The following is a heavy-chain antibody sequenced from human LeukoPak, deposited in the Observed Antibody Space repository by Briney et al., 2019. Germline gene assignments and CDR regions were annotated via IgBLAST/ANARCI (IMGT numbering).Heavy chain of an antibody. CDR3: ARLIGEYCTNGVCYPY. D-gene: IGHD2-8*01. CDR1: GGSISSGGYY. V-gene: IGHV4-31*03. Sequence: SETLSLTCTVSGGSISSGGYYWSWIRQHPGKGLEWIGYIYYSGSTYYNPPLKSRVTISVDTSKNQFSLKLSSVTAADTAVYYCARLIGEYCTNGVCYPYWGQGTLVTVSS. CDR2: IYYSGST. J-gene: IGHJ4*02.